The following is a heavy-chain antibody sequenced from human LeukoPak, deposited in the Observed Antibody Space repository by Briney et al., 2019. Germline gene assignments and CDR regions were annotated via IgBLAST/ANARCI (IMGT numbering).Heavy chain of an antibody. CDR3: ASPSSGYSYGTYYYYGMDV. CDR1: GGSIRSSY. D-gene: IGHD5-18*01. CDR2: IYYSGST. Sequence: PSETLSLTCTGSGGSIRSSYWSWIRQPPGKGLEWIGYIYYSGSTTYDPSLKSRVTISVDTSKNQFSLKLSSVTAADTAVYYCASPSSGYSYGTYYYYGMDVWGQGTTVTVSS. J-gene: IGHJ6*02. V-gene: IGHV4-59*01.